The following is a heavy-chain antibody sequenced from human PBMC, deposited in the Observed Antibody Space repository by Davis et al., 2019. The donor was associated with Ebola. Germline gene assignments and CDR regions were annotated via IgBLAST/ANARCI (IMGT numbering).Heavy chain of an antibody. Sequence: GESLKISCAASGFTFSRYWMSWVRQAPGKGLEWVANIKTDGTEGYYANSVKGRFTISRDNAKNSLYLQMNSLRAEDTAVYYCARGGIVATIKYYFDYWGQGTLVTVSS. D-gene: IGHD5-12*01. CDR3: ARGGIVATIKYYFDY. J-gene: IGHJ4*02. CDR1: GFTFSRYW. V-gene: IGHV3-7*01. CDR2: IKTDGTEG.